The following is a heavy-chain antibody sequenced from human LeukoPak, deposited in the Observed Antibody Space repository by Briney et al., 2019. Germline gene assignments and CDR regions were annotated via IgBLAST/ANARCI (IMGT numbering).Heavy chain of an antibody. Sequence: GASVKVSCKASGYTFTGYYMHWVRQAPGQGLERMGWINPNSGGTNYAQKFQGRVTMTRDTSISTAYMELSRLRSDDTAVYYCARDSREYCGGDCPFNYWGQGTLVTVSS. V-gene: IGHV1-2*02. CDR2: INPNSGGT. CDR3: ARDSREYCGGDCPFNY. CDR1: GYTFTGYY. J-gene: IGHJ4*02. D-gene: IGHD2-21*02.